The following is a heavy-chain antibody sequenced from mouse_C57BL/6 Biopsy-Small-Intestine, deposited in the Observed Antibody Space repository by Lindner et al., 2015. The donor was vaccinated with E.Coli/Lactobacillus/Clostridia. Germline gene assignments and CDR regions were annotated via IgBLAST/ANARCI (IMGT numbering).Heavy chain of an antibody. D-gene: IGHD1-1*01. J-gene: IGHJ4*01. CDR3: ARCTYYYYYAMDY. CDR2: INPSTGGT. Sequence: VQLQESGPELVKPGASVKISCKASGYSFTGYYMHWVKQSPEKSLEWIGEINPSTGGTTYNQKFKAKATLTVDRSSSTAYMQLKSLTSEDSAVYYCARCTYYYYYAMDYWGQGTSVTVSS. CDR1: GYSFTGYY. V-gene: IGHV1-42*01.